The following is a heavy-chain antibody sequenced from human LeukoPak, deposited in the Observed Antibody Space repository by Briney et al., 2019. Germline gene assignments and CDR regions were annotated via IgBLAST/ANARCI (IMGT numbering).Heavy chain of an antibody. J-gene: IGHJ4*02. CDR2: ISGSGGST. CDR3: AKEGSIAAPNQIDY. V-gene: IGHV3-23*01. Sequence: GGSLRLSCVGSGFTFRSHAMSWVRQAPGKGLEWVSAISGSGGSTYYADSVKGRFTISRDNSKNTLYLQMNSLRAEDTAVYYCAKEGSIAAPNQIDYWGQGTLVTVSS. CDR1: GFTFRSHA. D-gene: IGHD6-6*01.